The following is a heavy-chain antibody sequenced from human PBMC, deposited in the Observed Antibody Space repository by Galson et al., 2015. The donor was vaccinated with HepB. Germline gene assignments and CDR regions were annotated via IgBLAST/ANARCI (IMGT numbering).Heavy chain of an antibody. CDR1: GYTFTNYA. J-gene: IGHJ4*02. CDR2: INGDNGET. CDR3: ARIECTGTSCYFFHFDY. V-gene: IGHV1-3*01. D-gene: IGHD2-2*01. Sequence: SVKVSCKASGYTFTNYAMHWVRQAPGQRLEWMGWINGDNGETKYSEKFQGRVSITRDTSASTAYMEMSSLRSEDTAVYYCARIECTGTSCYFFHFDYWGQGTLVTVSS.